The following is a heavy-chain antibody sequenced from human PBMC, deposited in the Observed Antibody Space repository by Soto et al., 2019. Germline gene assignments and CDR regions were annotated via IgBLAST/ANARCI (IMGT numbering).Heavy chain of an antibody. CDR2: IWYDGSNK. CDR3: ARAAVATRSLDY. J-gene: IGHJ4*02. V-gene: IGHV3-33*01. CDR1: GFTFSSYG. D-gene: IGHD5-12*01. Sequence: GGSLRLSCAASGFTFSSYGMHWVRQAPGKGLEWVAVIWYDGSNKYYADSVKGRFTISRDNSKNTLYLQMNSLRAEDTAMYYCARAAVATRSLDYWVQGTLVTVSS.